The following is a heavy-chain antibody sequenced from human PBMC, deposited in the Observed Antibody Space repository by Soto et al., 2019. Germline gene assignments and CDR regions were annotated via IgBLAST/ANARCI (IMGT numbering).Heavy chain of an antibody. Sequence: EVQLLESGGGVVQPGGSLRLSCVASGFNFKKFAMAWVRQAAGEGLEWVSGISCCGGSASYADSVKGRFSIARDDSKNTVSLQLNSLRVEDTAQYYFAKADGQQLLIPHLDNWGQGTLVTVS. CDR3: AKADGQQLLIPHLDN. J-gene: IGHJ4*02. CDR2: ISCCGGSA. D-gene: IGHD6-19*01. CDR1: GFNFKKFA. V-gene: IGHV3-23*01.